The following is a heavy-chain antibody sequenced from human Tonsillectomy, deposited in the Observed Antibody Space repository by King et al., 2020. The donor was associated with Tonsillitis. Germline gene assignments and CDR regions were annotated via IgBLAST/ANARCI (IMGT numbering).Heavy chain of an antibody. CDR3: TTHFSS. V-gene: IGHV3-15*01. J-gene: IGHJ5*02. CDR1: GVTFTNAW. CDR2: IKTKSEGGAT. Sequence: VQLVESGGGLVKPGGSLRLSCAASGVTFTNAWMSWVRQAPGKGLEWLGRIKTKSEGGATDYAAPVNGRFTISRDDSKNTAYLQMNSLKTEHTALYYCTTHFSSWGQGTLVTVSS. D-gene: IGHD2/OR15-2a*01.